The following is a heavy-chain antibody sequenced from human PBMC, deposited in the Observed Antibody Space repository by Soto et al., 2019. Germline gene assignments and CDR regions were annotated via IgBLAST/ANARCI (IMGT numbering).Heavy chain of an antibody. CDR2: ISSGSGTI. J-gene: IGHJ4*02. D-gene: IGHD3-16*02. CDR1: GFTFSEYA. V-gene: IGHV3-48*02. CDR3: AGLRATTLRGIIVTHFDY. Sequence: GVSLRLSCEASGFTFSEYAMNWVRQAPGKGLEWVSYISSGSGTIYYADNVKGRFSISRDNARNSLFLQMDSLRDEDTAIYYCAGLRATTLRGIIVTHFDYWGRGALVTVSS.